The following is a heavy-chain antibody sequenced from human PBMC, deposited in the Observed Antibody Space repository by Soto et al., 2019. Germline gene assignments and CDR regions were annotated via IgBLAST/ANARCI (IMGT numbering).Heavy chain of an antibody. CDR2: IIPIFGTA. CDR3: ASTTMPAVALSWFDP. D-gene: IGHD2-2*01. J-gene: IGHJ5*02. CDR1: GGTFSSYA. Sequence: QVQLVQSGAEVKKPGSSVKVSCKASGGTFSSYAISWVRQAPGQGLEWMGGIIPIFGTANYAQKFQGRVTITADESTSTAYMELSRLRSEDTAVYYCASTTMPAVALSWFDPWGQGTLVTVSS. V-gene: IGHV1-69*12.